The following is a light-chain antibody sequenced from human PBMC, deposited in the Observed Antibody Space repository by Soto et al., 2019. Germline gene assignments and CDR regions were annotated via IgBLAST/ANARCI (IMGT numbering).Light chain of an antibody. CDR3: HSYDSSLSNSV. Sequence: QPVLTQPPSVSGAPGQRVTISCTGSSSNIGAGYDVHWYQQLPGTAPKLLIYGNSNRPSGVPDRFSGSKSGTSASLAITGLQAEDEADYYCHSYDSSLSNSVFGGGTKLTVL. CDR2: GNS. V-gene: IGLV1-40*01. J-gene: IGLJ2*01. CDR1: SSNIGAGYD.